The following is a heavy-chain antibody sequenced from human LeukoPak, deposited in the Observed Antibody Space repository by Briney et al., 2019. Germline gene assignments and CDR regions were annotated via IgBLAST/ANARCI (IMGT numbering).Heavy chain of an antibody. Sequence: SETLSLTCTVSGGSISSSSYYWGWIRQPPGKGLEWIGSIYYSGSTYYNPSLKSRVTISVDTSKNQFSLKLSYVTAADTAVYYCAGESSGSYYVADLDYWGQGTLVTVSS. CDR1: GGSISSSSYY. CDR2: IYYSGST. V-gene: IGHV4-39*07. J-gene: IGHJ4*02. CDR3: AGESSGSYYVADLDY. D-gene: IGHD1-26*01.